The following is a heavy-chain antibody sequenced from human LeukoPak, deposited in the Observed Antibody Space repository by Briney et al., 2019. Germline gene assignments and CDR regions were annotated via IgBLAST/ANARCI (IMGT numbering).Heavy chain of an antibody. D-gene: IGHD5-18*01. J-gene: IGHJ6*02. CDR1: GYTFTSYA. CDR2: INTNTGNP. Sequence: ASVKVSCKASGYTFTSYAMNWVRQAPGQGLEWMGWINTNTGNPTYAQGFTGRFVFSLDTSVSTAYLQISSLKAEDTAVYYCARGGTAMVPYYYYGTDVWGQGTTVTVSS. V-gene: IGHV7-4-1*02. CDR3: ARGGTAMVPYYYYGTDV.